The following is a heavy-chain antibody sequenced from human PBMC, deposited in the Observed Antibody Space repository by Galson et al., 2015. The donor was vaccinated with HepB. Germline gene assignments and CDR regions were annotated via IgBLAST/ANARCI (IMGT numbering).Heavy chain of an antibody. Sequence: SVKVSCKASGGTFSSYAISWVRQAPGQGLEWMGGIIPIYGTTNYAQRFQGRVTITADESTSTAYMEVGSLRSEDTAVYYCARDVRNYHDDSNYYHMYYFDKWGQGTLVTVSS. V-gene: IGHV1-69*13. CDR2: IIPIYGTT. D-gene: IGHD3-22*01. J-gene: IGHJ4*02. CDR3: ARDVRNYHDDSNYYHMYYFDK. CDR1: GGTFSSYA.